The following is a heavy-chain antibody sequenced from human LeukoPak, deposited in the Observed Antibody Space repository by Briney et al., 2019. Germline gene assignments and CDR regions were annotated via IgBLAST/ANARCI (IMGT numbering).Heavy chain of an antibody. Sequence: GGSLRLSCAASEFTFSSYSMNWVRQAPGKGLEWVSSISSSSEFIYYADSVKGRFTISRDNARNPLYLQMNSLRAEDAAVYYCARWLGAIAWPYYFDYWGQGTLVTVSS. CDR1: EFTFSSYS. J-gene: IGHJ4*02. V-gene: IGHV3-21*01. D-gene: IGHD3-16*02. CDR2: ISSSSEFI. CDR3: ARWLGAIAWPYYFDY.